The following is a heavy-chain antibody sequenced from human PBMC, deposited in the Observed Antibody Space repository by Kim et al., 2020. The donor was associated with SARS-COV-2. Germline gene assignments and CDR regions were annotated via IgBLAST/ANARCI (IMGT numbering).Heavy chain of an antibody. D-gene: IGHD1-26*01. Sequence: SETLSLTCAVPDGSITSSTYYWGWIRQPPGKALEWIGSVYYTGSTFYNPSLRSRVTVSIDTSKCQFSLILNSVTAADTAVYYCVRQVGGGGSYRDSWGQG. CDR2: VYYTGST. J-gene: IGHJ4*02. V-gene: IGHV4-39*01. CDR3: VRQVGGGGSYRDS. CDR1: DGSITSSTYY.